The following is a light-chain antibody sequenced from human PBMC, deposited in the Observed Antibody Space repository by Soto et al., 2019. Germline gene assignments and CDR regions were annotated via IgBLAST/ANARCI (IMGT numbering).Light chain of an antibody. CDR3: QQYNSNPLT. CDR2: KTS. Sequence: DIQMTQSPSTLSASVGDRVTITCRASQSFSTWLAWYQQKPGQAPNLLIYKTSILESGVPSRFSGSGSGTEFTFTVSSLQPDDFATYYCQQYNSNPLTFGGGTKVEIK. J-gene: IGKJ4*01. CDR1: QSFSTW. V-gene: IGKV1-5*03.